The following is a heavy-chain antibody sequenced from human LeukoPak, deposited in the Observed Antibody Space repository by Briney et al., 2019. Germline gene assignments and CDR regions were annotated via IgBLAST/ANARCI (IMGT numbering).Heavy chain of an antibody. J-gene: IGHJ6*02. Sequence: ASVKVSCKASGYTFTSHDINWVRQATGQGLEWMGWMNPNSGNTGHAQKFQGRVTMTRSTSISTVYLELSSLRSEDTAVYYCARTGYLCSGSSCPESYFYYYGLDVWGQGTTVTVSS. CDR2: MNPNSGNT. CDR1: GYTFTSHD. D-gene: IGHD2-15*01. CDR3: ARTGYLCSGSSCPESYFYYYGLDV. V-gene: IGHV1-8*01.